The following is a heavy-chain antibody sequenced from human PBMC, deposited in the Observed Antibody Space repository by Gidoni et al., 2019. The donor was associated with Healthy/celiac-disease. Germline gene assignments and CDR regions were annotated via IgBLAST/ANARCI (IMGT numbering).Heavy chain of an antibody. CDR2: TYYRSKWYN. Sequence: QVQLQQSGPGLVKPSQTLSLTCAISGDRVASNSAAWNWIRQSPSRGLEWLGRTYYRSKWYNAYAVSVKSRIPINPDTSKNQFSLQLNSVTPEDTAVYYCARGGQDTTFPTDYWGQGTLVTVSS. J-gene: IGHJ4*02. CDR1: GDRVASNSAA. V-gene: IGHV6-1*01. CDR3: ARGGQDTTFPTDY. D-gene: IGHD3-3*01.